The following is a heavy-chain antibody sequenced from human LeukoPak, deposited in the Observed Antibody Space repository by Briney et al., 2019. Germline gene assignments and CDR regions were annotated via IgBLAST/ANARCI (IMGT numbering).Heavy chain of an antibody. Sequence: GGSLRLSCAASGFTLSSYAMSWVRQAPGKGLEWVSAISGSGGSTYYADSVKGRFTISRDNSKNTLYLQMNSLRAEDTAVYYCAKHGSYDSSGYYQMGLDYWGQGTLVTVSS. CDR2: ISGSGGST. J-gene: IGHJ4*02. CDR1: GFTLSSYA. D-gene: IGHD3-22*01. V-gene: IGHV3-23*01. CDR3: AKHGSYDSSGYYQMGLDY.